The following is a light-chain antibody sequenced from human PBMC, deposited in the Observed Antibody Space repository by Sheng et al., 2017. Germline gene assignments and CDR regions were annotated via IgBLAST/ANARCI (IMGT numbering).Light chain of an antibody. J-gene: IGKJ1*01. Sequence: AIQMTQSPSSLSASVGDRVTMTCRASQGIRNELGWYQQRPGEAPHLLIYAASTLQSGVPSRFSGSGSGTDFTLTISCLQPEDFATYYCLQDYNYPRTFGQGTKVEIK. V-gene: IGKV1-6*01. CDR2: AAS. CDR1: QGIRNE. CDR3: LQDYNYPRT.